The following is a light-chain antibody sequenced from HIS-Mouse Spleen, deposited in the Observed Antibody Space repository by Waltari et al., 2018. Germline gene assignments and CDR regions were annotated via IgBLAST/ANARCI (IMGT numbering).Light chain of an antibody. Sequence: QSALTQPRSVSGSPGQSVTISCTGTSRAVGGDNEFSWYQQHPGKAPNLMIYDVRKRPSGVPDRFSGSKSGNTASLTISGLQAEDEADYYCCSYAGSYTWVFGGGTKLTVL. J-gene: IGLJ3*02. CDR1: SRAVGGDNE. CDR3: CSYAGSYTWV. V-gene: IGLV2-11*01. CDR2: DVR.